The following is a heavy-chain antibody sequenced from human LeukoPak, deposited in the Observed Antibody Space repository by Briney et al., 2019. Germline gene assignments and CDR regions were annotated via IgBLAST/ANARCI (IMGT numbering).Heavy chain of an antibody. CDR3: ATPHYSNYGLLLFDY. Sequence: ASVKVSCKXSGYTLTELSMHWVRQAPGKGLEWMGGFDPEDGETIYAQKFQGRVTMTEDTSTDTAYMELSSLRSEDTAVYYCATPHYSNYGLLLFDYWGQGTLVTVSS. J-gene: IGHJ4*02. CDR1: GYTLTELS. CDR2: FDPEDGET. D-gene: IGHD4-11*01. V-gene: IGHV1-24*01.